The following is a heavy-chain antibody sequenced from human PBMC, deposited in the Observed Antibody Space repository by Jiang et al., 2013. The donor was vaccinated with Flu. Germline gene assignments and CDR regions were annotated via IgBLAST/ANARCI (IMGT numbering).Heavy chain of an antibody. D-gene: IGHD3-3*01. CDR2: FDPYSGET. V-gene: IGHV1-2*02. CDR3: VSEPGVGRGMADY. CDR1: GYIFTRKF. Sequence: VQLVESGADVKKPGASVKVSCRTSGYIFTRKFIHWVRQVPGQGFEWMGWFDPYSGETRYEQKFRGRVTMTRDTSSTTAYLELSRLTSDDTAMYFCVSEPGVGRGMADYWGQGTLVTVSS. J-gene: IGHJ4*02.